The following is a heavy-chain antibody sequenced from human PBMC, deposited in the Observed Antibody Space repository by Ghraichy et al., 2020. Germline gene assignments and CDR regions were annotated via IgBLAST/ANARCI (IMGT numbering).Heavy chain of an antibody. CDR1: GGSFSGYY. J-gene: IGHJ4*02. V-gene: IGHV4-34*01. CDR2: INHSGST. D-gene: IGHD7-27*01. Sequence: SETLSLTCAVYGGSFSGYYWSWIRQPPGKGLEWIGEINHSGSTNYNPSLKSRVTISVDTSKNQFSLKLSSVTAADTAVYYCARFLNWGYFDSWGQGTLVTVSS. CDR3: ARFLNWGYFDS.